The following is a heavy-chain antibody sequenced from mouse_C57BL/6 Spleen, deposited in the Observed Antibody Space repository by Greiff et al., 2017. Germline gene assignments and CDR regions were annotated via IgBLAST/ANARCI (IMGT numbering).Heavy chain of an antibody. CDR1: GYTFTSSW. Sequence: QVQLQQPGAELVMPGASVKLSCKASGYTFTSSWMHWVKQRPGQGLEWIGEIDPSDSYTNYNQKFKGKSTLTVDKSSSTAYMQLSSLTSEDSAVYYCARLLRYQLRYFDVWGTGTTVTVSS. CDR3: ARLLRYQLRYFDV. CDR2: IDPSDSYT. J-gene: IGHJ1*03. V-gene: IGHV1-69*01. D-gene: IGHD1-1*01.